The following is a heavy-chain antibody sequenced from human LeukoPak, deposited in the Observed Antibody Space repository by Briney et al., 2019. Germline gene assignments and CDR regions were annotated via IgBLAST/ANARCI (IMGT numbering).Heavy chain of an antibody. V-gene: IGHV4-30-2*01. CDR1: GGSISSGGYY. J-gene: IGHJ4*02. Sequence: SETLSLTCTVSGGSISSGGYYWSWIRQPPGKGLEWIGYIYHSGSTYYNPSLKSRVTISVDTSKNQFSLKPSSVTAADTAVYYCARDPDPRMEQQLPQWGQGTLVTVSS. CDR3: ARDPDPRMEQQLPQ. CDR2: IYHSGST. D-gene: IGHD6-13*01.